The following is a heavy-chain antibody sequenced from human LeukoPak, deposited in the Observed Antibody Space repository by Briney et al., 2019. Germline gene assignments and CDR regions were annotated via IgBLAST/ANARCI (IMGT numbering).Heavy chain of an antibody. CDR1: GGSISSYY. J-gene: IGHJ4*02. Sequence: SETLSLTCTVSGGSISSYYWSWIRQPPGKGLEWIGYIYYSGSTNYNPSLKSRVTISVDTSKNQFSLKLSSVTAADTAVYYCARFGPGGFRAFDYWGQGTVVTVSS. CDR3: ARFGPGGFRAFDY. V-gene: IGHV4-59*01. D-gene: IGHD3-10*01. CDR2: IYYSGST.